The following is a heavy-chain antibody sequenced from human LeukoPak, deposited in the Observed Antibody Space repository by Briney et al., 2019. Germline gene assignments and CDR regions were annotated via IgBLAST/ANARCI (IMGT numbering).Heavy chain of an antibody. J-gene: IGHJ6*04. CDR3: VRDEYRDV. V-gene: IGHV4-4*07. CDR2: IHPSGIT. D-gene: IGHD2/OR15-2a*01. CDR1: GASINKDY. Sequence: SETLSLTCTVSGASINKDYWAWIRQPAGKGLEWVGRIHPSGITHQNPSLRGRVTMSIDASKNQFSLNLSSVTAADTAVYYCVRDEYRDVWGKGTTVTVSS.